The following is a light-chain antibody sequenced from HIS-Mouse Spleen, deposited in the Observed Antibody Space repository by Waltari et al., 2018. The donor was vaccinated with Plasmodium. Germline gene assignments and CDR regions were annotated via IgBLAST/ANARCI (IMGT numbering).Light chain of an antibody. CDR1: QSVSSY. J-gene: IGKJ4*01. CDR3: QQRSNWPRVLT. V-gene: IGKV3-11*01. Sequence: EIVLTQSPATLSLSPGERATLSCRASQSVSSYLAWYQQKPGQAPRLLIYDASNRATGSPARFSGSGSGTDFTLTISSLEPEDLAVYYCQQRSNWPRVLTFGGGTKVEIK. CDR2: DAS.